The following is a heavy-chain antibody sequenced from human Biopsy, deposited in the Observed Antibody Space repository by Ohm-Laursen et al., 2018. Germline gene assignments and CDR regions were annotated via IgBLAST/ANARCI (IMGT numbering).Heavy chain of an antibody. D-gene: IGHD3-9*01. CDR2: NIPILGTE. Sequence: SSVKVSCKAPGGTFSNYGVNWVRQAPGQGLEWLGGNIPILGTENYAQKFQDRVTVAADTSTSTATMELRSLRSDDTAVYYCATKLTGYFHHWGQGILVIVSS. CDR1: GGTFSNYG. CDR3: ATKLTGYFHH. V-gene: IGHV1-69*06. J-gene: IGHJ1*01.